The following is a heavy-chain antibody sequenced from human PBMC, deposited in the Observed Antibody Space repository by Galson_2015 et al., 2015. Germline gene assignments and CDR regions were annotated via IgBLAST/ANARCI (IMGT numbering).Heavy chain of an antibody. Sequence: LRLSCAASGFTFSDYYMSWIRQAPGKGLEWVSYISNSGSNIYYADSVKGRFTISRDNAKSSLYQQMNSLRAEDTALYYCARVTKDYADWGLDYWGQGTLVTVSS. CDR3: ARVTKDYADWGLDY. CDR1: GFTFSDYY. J-gene: IGHJ4*02. CDR2: ISNSGSNI. D-gene: IGHD4-17*01. V-gene: IGHV3-11*01.